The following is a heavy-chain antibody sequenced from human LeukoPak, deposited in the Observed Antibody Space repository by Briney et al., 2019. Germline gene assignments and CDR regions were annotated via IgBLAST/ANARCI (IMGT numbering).Heavy chain of an antibody. J-gene: IGHJ4*02. CDR3: AKAPRGAVTTFDC. V-gene: IGHV3-23*01. Sequence: GGSLRLSCAASGFTFSSYAMSWVRQAPGKGLEWVSAISGSGGNSYYADSVKGRFTISRDNSKNTLSLQMNSLRAEDTAIYYCAKAPRGAVTTFDCWGQGTLVTVSS. CDR2: ISGSGGNS. CDR1: GFTFSSYA. D-gene: IGHD4-11*01.